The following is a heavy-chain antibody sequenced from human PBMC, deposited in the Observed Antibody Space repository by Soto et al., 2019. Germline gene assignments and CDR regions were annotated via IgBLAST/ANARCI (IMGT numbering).Heavy chain of an antibody. D-gene: IGHD2-2*01. J-gene: IGHJ3*02. Sequence: SVKVSCKASGGTFSSYTISWVRQAPGQGLEWMGRIIPILGIANYAQKFQGRVTITADKSTSTAYMELSSLRSEDTAVYYCARSVWDIVVVPAAIDDAFDIWGQGTMVTVSS. CDR3: ARSVWDIVVVPAAIDDAFDI. V-gene: IGHV1-69*02. CDR2: IIPILGIA. CDR1: GGTFSSYT.